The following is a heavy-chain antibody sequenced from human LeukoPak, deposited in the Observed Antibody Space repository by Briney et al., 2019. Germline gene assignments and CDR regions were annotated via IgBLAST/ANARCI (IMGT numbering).Heavy chain of an antibody. CDR1: GDSITSYY. D-gene: IGHD6-13*01. V-gene: IGHV4-59*08. CDR3: ARLSSSSWYYDY. J-gene: IGHJ4*02. Sequence: SETLSLTCIVSGDSITSYYWSWIRQPPGKGLEWIGYIYYSGSTNYNPSLKSRVTISVDTSKNQFSLKLSSVTAADTAVYYCARLSSSSWYYDYWGQGTLVTVSS. CDR2: IYYSGST.